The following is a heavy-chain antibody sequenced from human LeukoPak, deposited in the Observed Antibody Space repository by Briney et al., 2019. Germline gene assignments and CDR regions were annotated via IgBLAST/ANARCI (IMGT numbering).Heavy chain of an antibody. CDR3: AAGRDTFSAVAAPSPYYMDV. Sequence: SETLSLTCTVSGGSITSTTYYWSWIRQPAGKGPEWIGRIYTSGITAYNPSLESRVTISIDTSKNQFSLRLYSVTAADTAVYYCAAGRDTFSAVAAPSPYYMDVWGKGTTVTVSS. CDR1: GGSITSTTYY. D-gene: IGHD6-19*01. J-gene: IGHJ6*03. CDR2: IYTSGIT. V-gene: IGHV4-61*02.